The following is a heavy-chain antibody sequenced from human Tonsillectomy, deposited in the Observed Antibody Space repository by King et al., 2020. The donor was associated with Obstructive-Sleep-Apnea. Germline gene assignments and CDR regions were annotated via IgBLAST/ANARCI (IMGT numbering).Heavy chain of an antibody. J-gene: IGHJ3*01. Sequence: VQLVESGGGLVQPGGSLRLSCVASGFTFSSYAMSWVRQAPGKGLECVSAISGGGGRTYYADSVKGRSTLSRDNSKNTLYLQMNPLRAEDTAVYYCAKGDNYYDSSDYSDAFDVWGQGTLVTVSS. CDR3: AKGDNYYDSSDYSDAFDV. CDR1: GFTFSSYA. CDR2: ISGGGGRT. V-gene: IGHV3-23*04. D-gene: IGHD3-22*01.